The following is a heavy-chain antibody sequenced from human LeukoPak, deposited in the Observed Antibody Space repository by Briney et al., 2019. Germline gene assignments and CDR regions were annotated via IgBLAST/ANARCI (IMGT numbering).Heavy chain of an antibody. V-gene: IGHV3-49*03. CDR3: TRDHDFWRGPLDV. J-gene: IGHJ6*04. CDR1: GFNFGDYS. Sequence: PGGSLRLSCTASGFNFGDYSLSWFRQAPGVGLEWVAFIRREGYGGTTEYAASVKGRFTISRVDSKSIAYLQMNSLKTEDTGVYYCTRDHDFWRGPLDVWGKGTTVTVSS. D-gene: IGHD3-3*01. CDR2: IRREGYGGTT.